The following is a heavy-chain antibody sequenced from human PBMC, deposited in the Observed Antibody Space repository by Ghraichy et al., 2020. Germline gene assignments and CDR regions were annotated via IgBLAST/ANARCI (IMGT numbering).Heavy chain of an antibody. CDR1: GFTFSHYG. D-gene: IGHD6-13*01. J-gene: IGHJ4*02. CDR3: AKDGVIAANGTGYS. CDR2: IGGDGTNE. V-gene: IGHV3-33*06. Sequence: GGSLRLSCAASGFTFSHYGFNWVRQAPGKGLEWVAVIGGDGTNEYYGDSVRGRFAISRDNSKNTVYLHMNGLRADDTAVYYCAKDGVIAANGTGYSWGQGTLVTVSS.